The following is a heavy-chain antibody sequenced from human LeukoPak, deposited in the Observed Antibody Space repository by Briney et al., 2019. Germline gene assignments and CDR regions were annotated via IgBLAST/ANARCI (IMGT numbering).Heavy chain of an antibody. Sequence: SETLSLTCAVYGGSFSGYYWSWIRHPPGKGLEWIGEINHNGSTNYHPSLKSRVTISVDTSKNQFSLKLSSVTAADTAVYYCARGDYGDPPGYYYYGMDVWGQGTTVTVSS. CDR1: GGSFSGYY. CDR2: INHNGST. J-gene: IGHJ6*02. D-gene: IGHD4-17*01. CDR3: ARGDYGDPPGYYYYGMDV. V-gene: IGHV4-34*01.